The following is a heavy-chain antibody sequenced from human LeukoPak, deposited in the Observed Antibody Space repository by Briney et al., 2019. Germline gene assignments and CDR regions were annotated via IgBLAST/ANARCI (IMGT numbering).Heavy chain of an antibody. D-gene: IGHD3-9*01. CDR1: GGSFSGYY. Sequence: PSETLSLTCAVYGGSFSGYYWSWIRQPPGKGLEWIGEINHSGSTNYNPSLKSRVTISVDTSKNQFSLKLSSVTAADTAVYYCAGRGGVLTGYYTLWGQGTLVTVSS. CDR2: INHSGST. CDR3: AGRGGVLTGYYTL. V-gene: IGHV4-34*01. J-gene: IGHJ4*02.